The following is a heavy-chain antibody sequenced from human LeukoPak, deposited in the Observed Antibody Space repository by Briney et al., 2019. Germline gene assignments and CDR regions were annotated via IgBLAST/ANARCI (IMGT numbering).Heavy chain of an antibody. J-gene: IGHJ6*03. CDR3: AREAGYCTNTTCDIGDHYIDV. Sequence: GGSLRLSCGASGFTFSKYWMRWVGQAPGKGVEGVANIKQNGGENNYVDSVRGRFTISRDNAMNSLYLQMNSLTAEDTAVYYCAREAGYCTNTTCDIGDHYIDVWGKGTTVTVSS. D-gene: IGHD2-2*01. V-gene: IGHV3-7*01. CDR2: IKQNGGEN. CDR1: GFTFSKYW.